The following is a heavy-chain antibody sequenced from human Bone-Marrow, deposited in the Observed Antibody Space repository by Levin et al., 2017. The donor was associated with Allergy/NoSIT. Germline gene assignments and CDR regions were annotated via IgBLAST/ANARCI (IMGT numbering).Heavy chain of an antibody. V-gene: IGHV3-21*01. D-gene: IGHD6-13*01. Sequence: KPGGSLRLSCAASISTFSKYTMTWVRQAPGKGLEWVASISSNGGYIYYVDSVKGRFTISRDNAKKSLYLQMNSLRAEDTAVYYCATSSSWYFEFLYSFDNWGQGTPVTVSS. J-gene: IGHJ4*02. CDR3: ATSSSWYFEFLYSFDN. CDR1: ISTFSKYT. CDR2: ISSNGGYI.